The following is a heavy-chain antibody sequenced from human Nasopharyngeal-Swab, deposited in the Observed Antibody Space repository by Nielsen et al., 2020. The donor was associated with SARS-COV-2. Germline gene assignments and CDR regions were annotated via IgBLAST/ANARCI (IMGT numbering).Heavy chain of an antibody. CDR3: TTLLHDYGDSPTDY. J-gene: IGHJ4*02. CDR2: ITSKTDGGTT. V-gene: IGHV3-15*01. Sequence: GESLKISCAASGFTFSNAWMSWVRQAPGKGLEWVGRITSKTDGGTTDYAAPVKGRFTISRDDSKNTLYLQMNSLKTEDTALYYCTTLLHDYGDSPTDYWGQGTLVTVSS. D-gene: IGHD4-17*01. CDR1: GFTFSNAW.